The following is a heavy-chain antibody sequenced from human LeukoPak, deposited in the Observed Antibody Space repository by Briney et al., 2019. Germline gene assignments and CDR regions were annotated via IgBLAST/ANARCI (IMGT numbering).Heavy chain of an antibody. J-gene: IGHJ5*02. Sequence: PSETLSLTCTVSRGSISGYSWSWIRQSPGGGLEWIGYIYYSVDTAYNPSLRSRVTMSVDTSKNQFSLQLRSITTADTAVYYCVRGPYGASISKWFDPWGQGTQVIVSP. D-gene: IGHD4/OR15-4a*01. V-gene: IGHV4-59*01. CDR2: IYYSVDT. CDR1: RGSISGYS. CDR3: VRGPYGASISKWFDP.